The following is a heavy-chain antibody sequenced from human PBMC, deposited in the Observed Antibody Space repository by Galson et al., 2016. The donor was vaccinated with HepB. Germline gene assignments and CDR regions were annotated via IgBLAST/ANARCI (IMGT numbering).Heavy chain of an antibody. Sequence: SLRLSCAASGFTFGRYAMSWVRQAPGKGLEWVSAISGAVGSPYYAGSLQRRFTSSRDRSTNTMYLQMNSLRTDDTAVYYCARFTQEWLDRVYYFDYWGQGALVTVSS. V-gene: IGHV3-23*01. CDR1: GFTFGRYA. CDR3: ARFTQEWLDRVYYFDY. CDR2: ISGAVGSP. J-gene: IGHJ4*02. D-gene: IGHD6-19*01.